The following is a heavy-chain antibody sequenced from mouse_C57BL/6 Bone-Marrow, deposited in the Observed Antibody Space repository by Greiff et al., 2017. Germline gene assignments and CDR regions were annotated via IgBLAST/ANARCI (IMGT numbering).Heavy chain of an antibody. CDR2: IWRGGST. CDR1: GFSLTSYG. J-gene: IGHJ4*01. Sequence: QVQLKQSGPGLVQPSPSLSITCTVSGFSLTSYGVHWVRQSPGKGLEWLGVIWRGGSTDYNAAFMSRLSITKDNSKGQVFFKMNSLQADDTAIYYCAKNWDYDNYYAMDYWGQGTSVTVSS. D-gene: IGHD2-4*01. V-gene: IGHV2-5*01. CDR3: AKNWDYDNYYAMDY.